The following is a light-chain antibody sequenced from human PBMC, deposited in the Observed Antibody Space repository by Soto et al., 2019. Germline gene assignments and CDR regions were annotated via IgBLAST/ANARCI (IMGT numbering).Light chain of an antibody. CDR3: QEYNTWPWT. CDR2: GAS. Sequence: EIVLTQSPGTLSLSPGERATLSCRASQSVSSNLAWYQQKPGQAPRLLIYGASTRATGIPARFSGSGSGTEFSLTINSLQSEDFAVYYCQEYNTWPWTFGQGTKVDVK. CDR1: QSVSSN. V-gene: IGKV3-15*01. J-gene: IGKJ1*01.